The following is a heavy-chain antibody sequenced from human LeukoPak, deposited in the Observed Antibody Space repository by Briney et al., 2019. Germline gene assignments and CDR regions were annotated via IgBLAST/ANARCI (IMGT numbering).Heavy chain of an antibody. Sequence: QPGGSLRLSCTASGLSISGYWMHWVRQAPGKGLVWLSRINSDGSGTDYAGSEKGRFTVSRDNGKNTVYLRMSSLRAEDTAVYYCARDPYILDAAWGQGTLVTVSS. CDR1: GLSISGYW. J-gene: IGHJ5*02. D-gene: IGHD3-16*01. V-gene: IGHV3-74*01. CDR2: INSDGSGT. CDR3: ARDPYILDAA.